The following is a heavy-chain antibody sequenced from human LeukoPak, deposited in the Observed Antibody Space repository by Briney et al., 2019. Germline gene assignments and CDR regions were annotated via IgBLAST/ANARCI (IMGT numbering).Heavy chain of an antibody. CDR1: GGTFSSYA. D-gene: IGHD6-19*01. Sequence: SVKVSCKASGGTFSSYAISWVRQAPGQGLEWMGGIIPIFGTANYAQKFQGRVTITTDESTSTAYMELSSLRSGDTAVYYCARVSNIAVAWFDPWGQGTLVTVSS. CDR3: ARVSNIAVAWFDP. V-gene: IGHV1-69*05. J-gene: IGHJ5*02. CDR2: IIPIFGTA.